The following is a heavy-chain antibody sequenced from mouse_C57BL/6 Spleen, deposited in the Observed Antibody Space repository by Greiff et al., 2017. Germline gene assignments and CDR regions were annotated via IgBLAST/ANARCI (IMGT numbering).Heavy chain of an antibody. D-gene: IGHD2-3*01. CDR2: IYPRSGNT. Sequence: QVQLQQSGAELARPGASVKLSCKASGYTFTSYGISWVKQRTGQGLEWIGEIYPRSGNTYYNEKFKGKATLTADKSSSTAYMELRSLTSEDSAVYFCARRGGGYYEGDYWGQGTTLTVSS. CDR3: ARRGGGYYEGDY. V-gene: IGHV1-81*01. CDR1: GYTFTSYG. J-gene: IGHJ2*01.